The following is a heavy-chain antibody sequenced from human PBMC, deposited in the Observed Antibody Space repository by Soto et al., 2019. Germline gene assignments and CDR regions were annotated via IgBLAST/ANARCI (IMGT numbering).Heavy chain of an antibody. CDR2: ISTSVTII. V-gene: IGHV3-11*01. CDR3: ARAGGSGCSWGY. J-gene: IGHJ4*02. CDR1: GYIFSEYY. Sequence: GQVVESGGGLVQPGGSLRLSCAASGYIFSEYYMTWIRQAPGKGLEWVSYISTSVTIISYADSVKGRFPISRDDANNELCLQMNSVRADDTAIYGCARAGGSGCSWGYWGQGTMGPVFS. D-gene: IGHD6-19*01.